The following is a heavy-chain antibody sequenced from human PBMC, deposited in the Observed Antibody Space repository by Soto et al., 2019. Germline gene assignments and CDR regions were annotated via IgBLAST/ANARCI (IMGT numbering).Heavy chain of an antibody. Sequence: HPGGSLRLSCAASGVTFNIYGMHWVRKAPDKGLEWVALISYDGSNQYYADSVKGRFTISRDNSKNTLFLQMNSLRADDTAVYYCAKDQASGQGSFDSWGQGTLVTVSS. CDR1: GVTFNIYG. CDR3: AKDQASGQGSFDS. CDR2: ISYDGSNQ. V-gene: IGHV3-30*18. J-gene: IGHJ4*02.